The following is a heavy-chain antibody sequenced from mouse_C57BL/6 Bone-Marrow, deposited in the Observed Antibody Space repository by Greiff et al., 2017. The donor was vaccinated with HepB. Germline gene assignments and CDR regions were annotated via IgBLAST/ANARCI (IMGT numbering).Heavy chain of an antibody. CDR1: GYTFTTYP. CDR3: ARYYDYDGAWFAY. D-gene: IGHD2-4*01. CDR2: FHPYNDDT. Sequence: VKLMESGAELVKPGASVKMSCKASGYTFTTYPIEWMKQNHGKSLEWIGNFHPYNDDTKYNEKFKGKATLTVEKSSSTVYLELSRLTSDDSAVYYCARYYDYDGAWFAYWGQGTLVTVSA. J-gene: IGHJ3*01. V-gene: IGHV1-47*01.